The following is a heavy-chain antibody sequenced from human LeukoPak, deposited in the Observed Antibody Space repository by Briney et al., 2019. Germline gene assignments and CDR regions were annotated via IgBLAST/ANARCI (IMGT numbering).Heavy chain of an antibody. D-gene: IGHD3-3*01. V-gene: IGHV1-69*13. CDR2: IIPIFGTA. CDR3: ARDLDYDFWSGYF. Sequence: SVKVSCKASGGTFSSYAISWVRQAPGQGLEWMGGIIPIFGTANYAQKFQGRVTITADESTSTAYMELSSLRSEDTAVYYCARDLDYDFWSGYFWGQGTLVTVSS. J-gene: IGHJ4*02. CDR1: GGTFSSYA.